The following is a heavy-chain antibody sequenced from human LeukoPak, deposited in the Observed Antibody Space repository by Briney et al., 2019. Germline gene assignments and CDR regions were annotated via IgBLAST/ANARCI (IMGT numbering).Heavy chain of an antibody. Sequence: SETLSLTCTVSGGSISNYYWSWIRQPPGKGLEWIGYIYHSGTTNYNPSLKSRVTISVDTSKNQFPLKLSSVTAADTAVYYCARIKVVPAAEFDYWGQGTLVTVSS. CDR3: ARIKVVPAAEFDY. D-gene: IGHD2-2*01. CDR2: IYHSGTT. J-gene: IGHJ4*02. V-gene: IGHV4-59*12. CDR1: GGSISNYY.